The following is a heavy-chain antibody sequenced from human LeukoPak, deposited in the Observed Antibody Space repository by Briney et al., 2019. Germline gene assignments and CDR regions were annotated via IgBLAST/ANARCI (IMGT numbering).Heavy chain of an antibody. CDR1: GSSFTSYW. Sequence: GESLKISCKGSGSSFTSYWIGWVRQMPGKGLEWMGIIYPGDSDTRYSPSFQGQVTISADKSISTAYLQWSSLRASDTAMYYCARTHCSSTSCPLPSDYWGQGTPVTVSS. CDR2: IYPGDSDT. CDR3: ARTHCSSTSCPLPSDY. V-gene: IGHV5-51*01. J-gene: IGHJ4*02. D-gene: IGHD2-2*01.